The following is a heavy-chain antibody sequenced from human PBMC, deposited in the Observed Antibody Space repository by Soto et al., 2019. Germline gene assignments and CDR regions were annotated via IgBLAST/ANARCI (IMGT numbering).Heavy chain of an antibody. CDR3: AKDGNWLDVYYDV. CDR1: GIEFSNYA. D-gene: IGHD3-16*01. J-gene: IGHJ4*02. V-gene: IGHV3-23*01. CDR2: VSASGRSR. Sequence: PGGSLRLSCVGSGIEFSNYAMSWVRQAPGKGLEWVSIVSASGRSRYHADSVKGRFTISRDNSKNTLYLHMTNLRAEDTAVYYCAKDGNWLDVYYDVWGQGNQVTVSS.